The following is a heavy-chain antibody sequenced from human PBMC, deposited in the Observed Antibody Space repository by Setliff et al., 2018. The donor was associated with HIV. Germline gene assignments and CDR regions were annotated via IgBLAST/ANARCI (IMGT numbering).Heavy chain of an antibody. D-gene: IGHD3-22*01. V-gene: IGHV1-69*13. Sequence: ASVKVSCKASGGTFSRHAINWVRQAPGQGLEWMGAIIPIHGTPNYAQNFQGRVTITADESTSTANMELSSLRSEDTAVCFCALRGYYYDSSGYYCWGQGTLVTVSS. CDR3: ALRGYYYDSSGYYC. CDR2: IIPIHGTP. J-gene: IGHJ4*02. CDR1: GGTFSRHA.